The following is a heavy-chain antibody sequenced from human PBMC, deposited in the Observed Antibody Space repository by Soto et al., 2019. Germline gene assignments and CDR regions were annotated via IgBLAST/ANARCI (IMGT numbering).Heavy chain of an antibody. CDR1: GFTFSSYW. J-gene: IGHJ4*02. D-gene: IGHD5-18*01. Sequence: EVQLVESGGGLVQPGGSLRLSCAASGFTFSSYWMSWVRQAPRKGLEWVANIKQDGSEKYYVDSVKGRFTISRDNAKNSLYLQMNSLRAEDTAVYYCARDSSYGLREGDYWGQGTLVTVSS. V-gene: IGHV3-7*03. CDR2: IKQDGSEK. CDR3: ARDSSYGLREGDY.